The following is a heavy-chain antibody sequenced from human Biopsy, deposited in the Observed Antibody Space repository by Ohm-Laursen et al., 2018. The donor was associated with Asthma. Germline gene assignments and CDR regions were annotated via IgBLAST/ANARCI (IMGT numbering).Heavy chain of an antibody. CDR1: GFSFSEFV. J-gene: IGHJ4*02. Sequence: SLRLSCAASGFSFSEFVMHWVRQAPGKGLEWVAVISYDGSTKYYADSVKGRFTISRDNSRNTLYLQMSSLRVEDTAVYYCARGDSSGWSHYYFDYWGQGTLVTVSS. CDR2: ISYDGSTK. D-gene: IGHD6-19*01. V-gene: IGHV3-30*03. CDR3: ARGDSSGWSHYYFDY.